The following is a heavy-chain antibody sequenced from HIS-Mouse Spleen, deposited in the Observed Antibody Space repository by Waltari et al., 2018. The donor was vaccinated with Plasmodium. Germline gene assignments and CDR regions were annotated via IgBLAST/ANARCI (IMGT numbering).Heavy chain of an antibody. CDR1: GFTFNSYA. J-gene: IGHJ4*02. Sequence: QVQLVESGGGVVQPGRSMRRSCPASGFTFNSYAMPWVRQAPGKGLGWVAVISYDGNNKYFAGSVKGRFTISRDNSKNTLYLQMNSQRAEDTAVYDCARDRRLAFDYWGQGTLVTVSS. D-gene: IGHD2-15*01. V-gene: IGHV3-30-3*01. CDR2: ISYDGNNK. CDR3: ARDRRLAFDY.